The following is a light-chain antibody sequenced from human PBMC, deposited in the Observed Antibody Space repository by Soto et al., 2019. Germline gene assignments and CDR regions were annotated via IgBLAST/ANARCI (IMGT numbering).Light chain of an antibody. CDR1: QDIRDP. Sequence: DIQMTQSPSVMSASVGDTVTITCRASQDIRDPLAWLQQKPGEAPKRLVYTASSLQSGVPSRFSGSGLETEFTLTISSLQPEDFATYYCLQHITYPWTIGQGTKVEIK. CDR2: TAS. J-gene: IGKJ1*01. CDR3: LQHITYPWT. V-gene: IGKV1-17*03.